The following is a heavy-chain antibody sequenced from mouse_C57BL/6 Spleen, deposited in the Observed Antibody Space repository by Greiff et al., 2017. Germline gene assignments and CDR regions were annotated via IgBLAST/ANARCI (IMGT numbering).Heavy chain of an antibody. V-gene: IGHV1-15*01. J-gene: IGHJ4*01. CDR3: TIDSSGAGRAMGY. Sequence: QVQLKQSGAELVRPGASVTLSCKASGYTFTDYEMHWVKQTPVHGLEWIGAIDPETGGTAYNQKFKGKAILTADTSSSTAYMELRSLTSEDSAVYYCTIDSSGAGRAMGYWGQGTSVTVSS. CDR1: GYTFTDYE. CDR2: IDPETGGT. D-gene: IGHD3-2*02.